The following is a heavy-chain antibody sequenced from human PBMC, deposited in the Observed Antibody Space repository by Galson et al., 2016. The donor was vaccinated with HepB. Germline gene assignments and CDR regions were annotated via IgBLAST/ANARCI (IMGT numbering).Heavy chain of an antibody. CDR3: AKDRGAYYGSESYYNGWFDP. V-gene: IGHV4-31*03. Sequence: TLSLTCTVSGGPIINGGYYWSWIRQHPGKGLEWIGYIYYSGNTYYNSSLKSRVTISVDTSKNHFSLKLSSVTAADTAVYYCAKDRGAYYGSESYYNGWFDPWGQGTLVTVSS. CDR1: GGPIINGGYY. D-gene: IGHD3-10*01. J-gene: IGHJ5*02. CDR2: IYYSGNT.